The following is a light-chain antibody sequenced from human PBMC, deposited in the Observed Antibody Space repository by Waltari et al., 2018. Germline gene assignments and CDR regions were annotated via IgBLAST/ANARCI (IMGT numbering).Light chain of an antibody. V-gene: IGLV1-47*01. CDR1: SPNIGSNY. CDR2: RNN. J-gene: IGLJ3*02. Sequence: QSVLTQPPSASGTPGQRVTISCSGSSPNIGSNYVSWSQPLPGTAPKLLIFRNNQRPSGVPDRFTGSKSGTSASLAISGLRSEDEADYYCAAWDDSLSAWVFGGGTELTVL. CDR3: AAWDDSLSAWV.